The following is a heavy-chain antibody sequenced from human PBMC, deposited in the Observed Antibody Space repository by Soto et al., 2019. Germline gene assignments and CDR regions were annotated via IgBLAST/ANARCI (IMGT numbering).Heavy chain of an antibody. D-gene: IGHD6-13*01. Sequence: GGSLRLSCAASGFTFSGYTMHWVRQAPGEGLDWVAVISGDERDKRYAGSVQGRFTISRDNSKNTLYLQMNSLRIEDTAVYYCATDPIQYSSSWPQIAVWGQGTLVTVSS. V-gene: IGHV3-30*04. CDR3: ATDPIQYSSSWPQIAV. CDR2: ISGDERDK. J-gene: IGHJ4*02. CDR1: GFTFSGYT.